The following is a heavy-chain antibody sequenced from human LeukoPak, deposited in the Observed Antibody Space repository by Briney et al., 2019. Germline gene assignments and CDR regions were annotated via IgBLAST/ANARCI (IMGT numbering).Heavy chain of an antibody. CDR3: ARGGLQGNYYYYYGMDV. CDR2: IYSSGST. CDR1: GGSISSYY. V-gene: IGHV4-4*07. Sequence: PSETLSLTCTVSGGSISSYYWTWIRQPAGKGLEWVGRIYSSGSTNYNPSLKSRVTMSVDTSKNQFSLKLSSVTAADTAVYYCARGGLQGNYYYYYGMDVWGQRTTVTVSS. D-gene: IGHD5-24*01. J-gene: IGHJ6*02.